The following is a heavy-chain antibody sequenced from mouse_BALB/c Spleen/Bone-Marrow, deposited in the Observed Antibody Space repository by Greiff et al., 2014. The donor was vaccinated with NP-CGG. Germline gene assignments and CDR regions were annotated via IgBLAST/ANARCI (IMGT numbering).Heavy chain of an antibody. D-gene: IGHD2-4*01. CDR3: ARDMITTRGFAY. CDR1: GFTFSSYG. V-gene: IGHV5-6-3*01. CDR2: INSNGGST. Sequence: EVHLVESGGGLVQPGGSLKLSCAASGFTFSSYGMSWVRQTPDKRLELVATINSNGGSTYYPDSVKGRFTNSRDNAKNTLYLQMSSLKSEDTAMYYCARDMITTRGFAYWGQGTLVTVSA. J-gene: IGHJ3*01.